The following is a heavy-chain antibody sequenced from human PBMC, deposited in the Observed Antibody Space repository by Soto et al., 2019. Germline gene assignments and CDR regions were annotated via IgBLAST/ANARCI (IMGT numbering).Heavy chain of an antibody. D-gene: IGHD1-1*01. Sequence: LSLTCTVSGASISGFYWIWIRKSAGKGLEWIGRIYATGTTDYNPSLRSRVMMSVDTSKKQFSLKLRSVTAADTAVYYCVRDGTKTLRDWFDPWGQGISVTVSS. J-gene: IGHJ5*02. CDR3: VRDGTKTLRDWFDP. CDR1: GASISGFY. CDR2: IYATGTT. V-gene: IGHV4-4*07.